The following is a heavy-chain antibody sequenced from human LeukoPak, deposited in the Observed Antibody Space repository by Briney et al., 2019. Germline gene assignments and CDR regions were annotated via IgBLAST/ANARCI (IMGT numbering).Heavy chain of an antibody. J-gene: IGHJ4*02. CDR3: ARGSDYYDSSGYFDY. V-gene: IGHV1-18*01. D-gene: IGHD3-22*01. Sequence: AASVKVSCKASGYTFTSYGISWVRQAPGRGLEWMGWISAYNGNTNYAQKLQGRVTMTTDTSTSTAYMELRSLRSDDTAVYYCARGSDYYDSSGYFDYWGQGTLVTVSS. CDR2: ISAYNGNT. CDR1: GYTFTSYG.